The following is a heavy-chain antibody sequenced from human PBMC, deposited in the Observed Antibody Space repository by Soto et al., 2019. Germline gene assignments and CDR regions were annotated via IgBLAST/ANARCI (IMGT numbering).Heavy chain of an antibody. CDR1: GGSFSGYY. J-gene: IGHJ6*02. Sequence: SETLSLTCAVYGGSFSGYYWSWIRQSPGKGLEWIGEINHSGSTNYNPSLKSRVTISVDTSKNQFSLRLGSVTAADTAVYYCARGRVLGITLIVVVNDYGMDVWGQGTTVTVSS. V-gene: IGHV4-34*01. D-gene: IGHD3-22*01. CDR2: INHSGST. CDR3: ARGRVLGITLIVVVNDYGMDV.